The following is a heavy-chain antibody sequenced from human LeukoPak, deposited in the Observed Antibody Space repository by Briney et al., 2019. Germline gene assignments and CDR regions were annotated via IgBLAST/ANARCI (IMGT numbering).Heavy chain of an antibody. CDR2: ISGSGGST. V-gene: IGHV3-23*01. CDR3: AKGNYDFWSGYGYYYKDV. D-gene: IGHD3-3*01. J-gene: IGHJ6*03. Sequence: PGGSLRLSCAASGFTFSSYAMSWVRQAPGKGLEWVSAISGSGGSTYYADSVKGRFTISRDNSKNTLYLQMNSLRAEDTAVYYCAKGNYDFWSGYGYYYKDVWGKGTTVTVSS. CDR1: GFTFSSYA.